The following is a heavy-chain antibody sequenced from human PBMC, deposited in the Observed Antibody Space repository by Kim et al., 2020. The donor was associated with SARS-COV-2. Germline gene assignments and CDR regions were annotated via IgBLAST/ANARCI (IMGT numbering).Heavy chain of an antibody. Sequence: GGSLRLSCAASGFTFSNAWMSWVRQAPGKGLEWVGRIKSKTDGGTTDYAAPVKGRFTISRDDSKNTLYLQMNSLKTEDTAVYYCTTEGLMENLGYYYYGMDVWGQGTTVTVSS. CDR2: IKSKTDGGTT. V-gene: IGHV3-15*01. CDR3: TTEGLMENLGYYYYGMDV. D-gene: IGHD3-16*01. CDR1: GFTFSNAW. J-gene: IGHJ6*02.